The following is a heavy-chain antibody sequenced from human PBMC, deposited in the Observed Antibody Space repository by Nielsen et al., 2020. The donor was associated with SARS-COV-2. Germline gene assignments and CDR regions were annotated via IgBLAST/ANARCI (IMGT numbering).Heavy chain of an antibody. D-gene: IGHD6-6*01. V-gene: IGHV4-31*02. CDR2: IYYSGST. CDR3: ARSQLVRRDYYYYGMDV. Sequence: WIRQPPGKGLEWIGYIYYSGSTYYNPSLKSRVTISVDTSKNQFSLKLSSVTAADTAVYYCARSQLVRRDYYYYGMDVWGQGTTVTVSS. J-gene: IGHJ6*02.